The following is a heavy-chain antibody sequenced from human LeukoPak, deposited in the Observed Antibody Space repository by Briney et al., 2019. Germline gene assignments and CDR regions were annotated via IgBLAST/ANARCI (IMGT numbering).Heavy chain of an antibody. D-gene: IGHD2-21*01. Sequence: PGGSLRLSCAASGFTFSSYGMHWVRQAPGKGLEWVAVISYDGRNKFYADSVKGRFTISRDNSKNTLYLQMNSLRAGDTAVYYCAKGYCGGDCPFDYWGQGTLVTVSS. CDR1: GFTFSSYG. CDR3: AKGYCGGDCPFDY. V-gene: IGHV3-30*18. CDR2: ISYDGRNK. J-gene: IGHJ4*02.